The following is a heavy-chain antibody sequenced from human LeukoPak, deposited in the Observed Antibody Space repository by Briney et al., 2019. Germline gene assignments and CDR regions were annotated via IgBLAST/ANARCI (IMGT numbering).Heavy chain of an antibody. CDR1: GFTFSSYW. J-gene: IGHJ5*02. V-gene: IGHV3-7*01. D-gene: IGHD2-15*01. CDR3: ASLGYCSGGSCYANWVDP. CDR2: IKEDGSEK. Sequence: PGGSLRLSCAASGFTFSSYWMSWVRQAPGKGLEWVANIKEDGSEKYYVDSVKGRFTISRDNVKNSLYLQMNSLRSEDTAVYYCASLGYCSGGSCYANWVDPWGQGTLVTVSS.